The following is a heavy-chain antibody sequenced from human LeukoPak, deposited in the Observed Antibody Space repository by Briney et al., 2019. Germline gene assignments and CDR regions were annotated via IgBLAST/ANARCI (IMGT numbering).Heavy chain of an antibody. CDR1: GYTFTGYY. J-gene: IGHJ5*02. D-gene: IGHD3-16*01. Sequence: ASVKVSCKASGYTFTGYYMDWMRQAPGQGLEWMGWINPNSGGTNYAQKFQGRVTMTRDTSISTAYMELSRLRSDDTAVYYCARDRGLRYARGWFDPWGQGTLVTVSS. V-gene: IGHV1-2*02. CDR3: ARDRGLRYARGWFDP. CDR2: INPNSGGT.